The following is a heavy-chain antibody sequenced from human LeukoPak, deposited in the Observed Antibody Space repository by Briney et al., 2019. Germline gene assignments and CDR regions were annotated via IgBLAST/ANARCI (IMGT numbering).Heavy chain of an antibody. CDR3: AKAPTGYCSGGSCYSPFGF. D-gene: IGHD2-15*01. V-gene: IGHV3-23*01. CDR2: ISGSGGTT. Sequence: PGGSLRLSCAASGFTFSSYAMNWVRQAPGKGLEWVSVISGSGGTTNYADSVKGRFTISRDNSKNTLYLQVNSLRAEDTAVYYCAKAPTGYCSGGSCYSPFGFGGQGTLVTVSS. CDR1: GFTFSSYA. J-gene: IGHJ4*02.